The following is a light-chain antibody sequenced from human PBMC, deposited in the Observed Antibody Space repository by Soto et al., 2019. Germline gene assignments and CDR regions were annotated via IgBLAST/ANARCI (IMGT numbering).Light chain of an antibody. Sequence: DIVMPQSPLSLPVTPGEPASISCRSSQSLLHSNGYNYLDWYLQKPGQSPQLLIYLGSNRASGVPDRFSGSGSGTEFTLTISSLQSEDFAVYYCQQYKNWPLFGQGTRLEIK. V-gene: IGKV2-28*01. J-gene: IGKJ5*01. CDR1: QSLLHSNGYNY. CDR2: LGS. CDR3: QQYKNWPL.